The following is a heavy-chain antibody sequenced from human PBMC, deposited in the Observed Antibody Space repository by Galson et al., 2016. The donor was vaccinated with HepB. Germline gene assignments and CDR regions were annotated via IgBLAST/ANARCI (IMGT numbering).Heavy chain of an antibody. CDR2: IHYTGST. CDR1: GGSISGYY. CDR3: VRDRDATTVNWYFDL. Sequence: SETLSLTCTVSGGSISGYYWSWIRQPPGKRLEWIGYIHYTGSTKYNPSLKSRVTISVDTSKNQFSLKLSSVTAADTAGYYCVRDRDATTVNWYFDLWGRGTLVSVSS. J-gene: IGHJ2*01. V-gene: IGHV4-59*01. D-gene: IGHD4-17*01.